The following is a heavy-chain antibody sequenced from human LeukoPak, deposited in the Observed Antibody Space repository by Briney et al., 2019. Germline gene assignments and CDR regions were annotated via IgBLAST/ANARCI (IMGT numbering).Heavy chain of an antibody. J-gene: IGHJ4*02. Sequence: PGGSLRLSCAASGFTVSNNYMSWVRQAPGKGLEWVSVIYSGGGTYYADSVKGRFTISRDNSKNTLYLQMNSLRVEDTAVYYCATVGLQFSFDYWGQGSLVTVSS. D-gene: IGHD5-24*01. CDR1: GFTVSNNY. V-gene: IGHV3-66*01. CDR2: IYSGGGT. CDR3: ATVGLQFSFDY.